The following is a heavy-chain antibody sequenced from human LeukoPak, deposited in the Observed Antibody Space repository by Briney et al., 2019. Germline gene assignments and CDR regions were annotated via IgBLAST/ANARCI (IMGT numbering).Heavy chain of an antibody. Sequence: SETLSLTCTVSGGSISSGDYYWSWIRQPPGKGLEWIGYIYYSGGTYYNPSLKSRVTISVDTSKNQFSLKLSSVTAADTAVYYCARDRRDGYHYAAFDIWGQGTMVSVSS. CDR3: ARDRRDGYHYAAFDI. CDR1: GGSISSGDYY. CDR2: IYYSGGT. V-gene: IGHV4-30-4*01. J-gene: IGHJ3*02. D-gene: IGHD5-24*01.